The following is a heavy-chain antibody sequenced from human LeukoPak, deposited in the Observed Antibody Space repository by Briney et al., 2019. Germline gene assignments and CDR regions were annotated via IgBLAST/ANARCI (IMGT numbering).Heavy chain of an antibody. CDR3: AREGRKGLSRTTVTTRTYFDY. J-gene: IGHJ4*02. D-gene: IGHD4-11*01. CDR2: ISSSSSTI. Sequence: GGSLRLSCAASGFTVSSNYMNWVRQAPGKGLEWVSYISSSSSTIYYADSVKGRFTISRDNAKNSLYLQMNSLRAEDTAVYYCAREGRKGLSRTTVTTRTYFDYWGQGTLVTVSS. CDR1: GFTVSSNY. V-gene: IGHV3-48*01.